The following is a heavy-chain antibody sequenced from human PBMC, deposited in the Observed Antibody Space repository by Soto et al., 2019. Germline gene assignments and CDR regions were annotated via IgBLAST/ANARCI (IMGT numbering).Heavy chain of an antibody. CDR3: AKFGPGWLQSGP. Sequence: PSETLSLTCTVSGGSITSGGYYWSWIRQHPGKGPEWIGCIHYTGNTYYDPSLKSRVTISLDTSKNQFSLRLSSVTAADTAVYYCAKFGPGWLQSGPWGQGTLVTV. CDR1: GGSITSGGYY. CDR2: IHYTGNT. J-gene: IGHJ5*02. D-gene: IGHD5-12*01. V-gene: IGHV4-31*03.